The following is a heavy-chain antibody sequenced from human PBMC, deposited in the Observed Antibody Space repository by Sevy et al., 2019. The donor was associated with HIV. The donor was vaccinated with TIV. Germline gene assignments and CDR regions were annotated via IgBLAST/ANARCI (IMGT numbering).Heavy chain of an antibody. V-gene: IGHV1-24*01. CDR2: FDPEDGET. J-gene: IGHJ4*02. CDR3: ATTKDYYESSGSPFDY. CDR1: GSTLTQLS. D-gene: IGHD3-22*01. Sequence: ASVKVSCKVSGSTLTQLSIHWVRQAPGKELEWMGSFDPEDGETVYAQRFQGRVTMTEDTSTDTAYMRLSSLRSEDTAVYYCATTKDYYESSGSPFDYWGQGTLVTVSS.